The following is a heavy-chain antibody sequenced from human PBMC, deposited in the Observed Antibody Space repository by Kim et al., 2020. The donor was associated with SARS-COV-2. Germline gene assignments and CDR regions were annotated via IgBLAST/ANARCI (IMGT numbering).Heavy chain of an antibody. Sequence: SETLSLTCTVSGGSISSGGYYWSWIRQHPGKGLEWIGYIYYSGSTYYNPSLKSRVTISVDTSKNQFSLKLSSVTAADTAVYYCATTYYYDSSGNYYQYYFEYWGQGTLVTVPP. CDR3: ATTYYYDSSGNYYQYYFEY. V-gene: IGHV4-31*03. CDR2: IYYSGST. J-gene: IGHJ4*02. CDR1: GGSISSGGYY. D-gene: IGHD3-22*01.